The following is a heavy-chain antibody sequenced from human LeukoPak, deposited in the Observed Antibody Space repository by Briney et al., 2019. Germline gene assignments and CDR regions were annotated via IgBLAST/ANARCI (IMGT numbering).Heavy chain of an antibody. Sequence: GGSLRLSCAASGFTFSSYAMNWVRQAPGKGLEWVSSISSSSSYIYYADSVKGRFTISRENAKNSLYLQMNSLRAEDTAVYYCAREALRIAAAGTDNWFDPWGQGTLVTVSS. J-gene: IGHJ5*02. CDR2: ISSSSSYI. CDR1: GFTFSSYA. V-gene: IGHV3-21*01. CDR3: AREALRIAAAGTDNWFDP. D-gene: IGHD6-13*01.